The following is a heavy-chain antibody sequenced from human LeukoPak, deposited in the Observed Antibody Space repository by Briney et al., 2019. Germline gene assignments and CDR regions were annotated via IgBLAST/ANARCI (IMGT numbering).Heavy chain of an antibody. CDR2: ISDSESYI. CDR3: ARDVRGSGSYPTYYYTGMDV. D-gene: IGHD3-10*01. V-gene: IGHV3-21*01. Sequence: GGSLRLSCAASGFSFSSYAMNWVRHAPGKGLEWVSSISDSESYIYYADSVKGRFTTSRDNPKNSLYQQMNSLRAEDTAVYYCARDVRGSGSYPTYYYTGMDVWGQGTTVTVSS. CDR1: GFSFSSYA. J-gene: IGHJ6*02.